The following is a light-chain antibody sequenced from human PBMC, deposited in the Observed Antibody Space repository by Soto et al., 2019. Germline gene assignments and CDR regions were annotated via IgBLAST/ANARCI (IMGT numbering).Light chain of an antibody. CDR1: QDITNY. CDR2: DAS. CDR3: QQYDSFPYS. Sequence: IQMTQSPLFLSASIGDRVTITCQASQDITNYLNWYQQKPGKAPKLLIYDASMLERGVPSRFSGGGSGTHFPFTSSSLQPEDIAPFYCQQYDSFPYSFGHGTKLEI. V-gene: IGKV1-33*01. J-gene: IGKJ2*03.